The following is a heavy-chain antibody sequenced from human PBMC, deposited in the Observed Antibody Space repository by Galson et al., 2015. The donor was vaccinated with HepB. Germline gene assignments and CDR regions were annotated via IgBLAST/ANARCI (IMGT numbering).Heavy chain of an antibody. D-gene: IGHD6-13*01. V-gene: IGHV2-5*01. CDR3: AHRRGAATYNN. CDR1: GFSLSTSGVG. J-gene: IGHJ4*02. CDR2: IYWNDDK. Sequence: PALVKPTQTLTLTCTFSGFSLSTSGVGVGWIRQPPGKALEWLALIYWNDDKRYGPSLKSRLTITKDTSKNQVVLTMTNMDPVDTATYYCAHRRGAATYNNWGQGTLVTVSS.